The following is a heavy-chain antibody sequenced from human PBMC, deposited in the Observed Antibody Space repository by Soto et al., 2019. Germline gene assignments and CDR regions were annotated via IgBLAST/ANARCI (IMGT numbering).Heavy chain of an antibody. CDR3: ARDQSFDRTYYYGIDV. D-gene: IGHD2-8*01. Sequence: QVQLVQSGTEVKKPGASVKVSCKSSGYPFTHYGITWVRQARGQGLEWMGWISPFNGNTNYGQTLQGRVTLTTDTSTSTVYMELRSLRSDDTAVYYCARDQSFDRTYYYGIDVWGQGTTVTVSS. V-gene: IGHV1-18*01. CDR1: GYPFTHYG. CDR2: ISPFNGNT. J-gene: IGHJ6*02.